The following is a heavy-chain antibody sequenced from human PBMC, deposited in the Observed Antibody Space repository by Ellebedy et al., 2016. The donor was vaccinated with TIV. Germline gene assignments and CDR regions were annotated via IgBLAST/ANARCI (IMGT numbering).Heavy chain of an antibody. V-gene: IGHV1-8*01. Sequence: AASVKVSCKASGYSFTNYDINWVRQATGLGLEWMGWMNPNSGDTGSAQKFQGRVIMTRSTSTGTAYLELRSLRSEDTAVYYCARVSNGNTVVDYWGQGALVTVSS. D-gene: IGHD2-21*01. CDR1: GYSFTNYD. CDR2: MNPNSGDT. CDR3: ARVSNGNTVVDY. J-gene: IGHJ4*02.